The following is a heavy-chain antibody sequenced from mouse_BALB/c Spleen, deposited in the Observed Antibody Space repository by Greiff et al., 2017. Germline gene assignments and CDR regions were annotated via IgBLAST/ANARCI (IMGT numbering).Heavy chain of an antibody. D-gene: IGHD1-1*01. CDR2: IRNKANGYTT. CDR3: ARDIYTTRYAMDY. J-gene: IGHJ4*01. V-gene: IGHV7-3*02. Sequence: EVQGVESGGGLVQPGGSLRLSCATSGFTFTDYYMSWVRQPPGKALEWLGFIRNKANGYTTEYSASVKGRFTISRDNSQSILYLQMNTLRAEDSATYYCARDIYTTRYAMDYWGQGTSVTVSS. CDR1: GFTFTDYY.